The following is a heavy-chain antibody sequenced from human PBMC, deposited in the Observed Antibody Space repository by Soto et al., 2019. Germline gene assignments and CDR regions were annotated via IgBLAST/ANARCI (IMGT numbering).Heavy chain of an antibody. CDR1: GGSISSSSYY. J-gene: IGHJ4*02. D-gene: IGHD6-6*01. Sequence: TVSGGSISSSSYYWGWIRQPPGKGLEWIGSIYYSGSTYYNPSLKSRVTISVDTSKNQFSLKLSSVTAADTAVYYCARGGAARDPDPLDYWGQGTLVTVSS. CDR2: IYYSGST. CDR3: ARGGAARDPDPLDY. V-gene: IGHV4-39*01.